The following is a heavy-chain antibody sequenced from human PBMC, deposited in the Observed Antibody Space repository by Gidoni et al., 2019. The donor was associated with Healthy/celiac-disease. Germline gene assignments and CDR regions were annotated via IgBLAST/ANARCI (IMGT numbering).Heavy chain of an antibody. Sequence: QVQLVQSGAEVKKPGSSVKVSCKASGGTFSRYAISWVRQAPGQGLEWMGRIIPILGIANYAQKFQGRVTITADKSTSTAYMELSSLRSEDTAVYYCASSIVATTAGSRPLDYWGQGTLVTVSS. CDR1: GGTFSRYA. D-gene: IGHD5-12*01. V-gene: IGHV1-69*04. CDR3: ASSIVATTAGSRPLDY. CDR2: IIPILGIA. J-gene: IGHJ4*02.